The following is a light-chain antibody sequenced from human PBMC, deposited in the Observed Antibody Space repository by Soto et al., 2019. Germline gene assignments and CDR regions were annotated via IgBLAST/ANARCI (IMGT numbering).Light chain of an antibody. CDR3: QQYYSYSLT. J-gene: IGKJ4*01. CDR2: AAS. CDR1: QGISSY. Sequence: AIRMTQSPSSFSASTGDRVTITCRASQGISSYLAWYQQKPGKAPKLLIYAASTLQSGVPSRFSGSASGTDFTLTISCLQSEDFATYYCQQYYSYSLTFGGGTKVEIK. V-gene: IGKV1-8*01.